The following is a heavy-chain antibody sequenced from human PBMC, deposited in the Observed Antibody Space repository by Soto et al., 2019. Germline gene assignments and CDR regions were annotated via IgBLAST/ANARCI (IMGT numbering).Heavy chain of an antibody. Sequence: QVQLVESGGGVVQPGRSLRLSCAASGFTFSSYGMHWVRQAPGKGLEWVAVISYDGSNKYYADSVKGRFTISRDNSKNTLYLQMNSLRAEDTAVYYCAKLSMGAAKPHDAFDIWGQGTMVTVSS. CDR3: AKLSMGAAKPHDAFDI. V-gene: IGHV3-30*18. CDR2: ISYDGSNK. J-gene: IGHJ3*02. D-gene: IGHD1-26*01. CDR1: GFTFSSYG.